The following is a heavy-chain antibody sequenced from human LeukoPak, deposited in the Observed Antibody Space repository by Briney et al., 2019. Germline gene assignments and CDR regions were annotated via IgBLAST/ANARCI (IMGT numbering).Heavy chain of an antibody. CDR2: IKSKIDGGTI. CDR1: GFTFSDAW. J-gene: IGHJ4*02. CDR3: TTRRQDGW. D-gene: IGHD2-15*01. Sequence: PGGSLRLSCVASGFTFSDAWMSWVRQAPGKGLEWVGRIKSKIDGGTIDYAAPVKGRFTISRDDSRNTLYLQTNSLKTEDTAVYYCTTRRQDGWWGQGTLVTVSS. V-gene: IGHV3-15*01.